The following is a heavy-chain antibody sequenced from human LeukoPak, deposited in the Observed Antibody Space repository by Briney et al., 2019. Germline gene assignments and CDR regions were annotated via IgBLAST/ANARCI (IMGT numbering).Heavy chain of an antibody. V-gene: IGHV4-39*01. J-gene: IGHJ4*02. Sequence: PSETLSLTCTVSGGSISSSSYYWGWIRQPPGKGLEWIGSIYYSGSTYYNPSLKSRVTIPVDTSKNQFSLKLSSVTAADTAVYYCASYDSSVLHFDEWGQRPLVTVSS. CDR3: ASYDSSVLHFDE. D-gene: IGHD3-22*01. CDR2: IYYSGST. CDR1: GGSISSSSYY.